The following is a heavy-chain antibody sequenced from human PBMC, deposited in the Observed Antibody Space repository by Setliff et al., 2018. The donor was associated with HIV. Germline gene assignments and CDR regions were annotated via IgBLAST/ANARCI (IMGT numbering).Heavy chain of an antibody. V-gene: IGHV3-7*03. CDR3: ARPVGPNTWYFDL. CDR2: IKQDGSEK. CDR1: RFAFSSYW. J-gene: IGHJ2*01. D-gene: IGHD1-26*01. Sequence: GGSLRLSCAASRFAFSSYWMSWVRQAPGKGLEWVTNIKQDGSEKHYVDSVRGRFTISRDNAKKSLYLQMNSLRAEDTAVYYCARPVGPNTWYFDLWGRGSLVTVSS.